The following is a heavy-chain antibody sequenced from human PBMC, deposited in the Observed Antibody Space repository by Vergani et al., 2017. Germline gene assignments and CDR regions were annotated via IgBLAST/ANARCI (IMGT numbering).Heavy chain of an antibody. D-gene: IGHD3-22*01. V-gene: IGHV4-39*01. Sequence: QLQLQESGPGLVKPSETLSLTCTVSGGSISSSSYYWGWIRQPPGKGLEWIGSIYYSGSTYYNPSLKSRVTISVDTSKNQFSLKLSSVTAADTAVYYCARRYYDSSGYYSPCFDYWGQGTLVTVSS. CDR1: GGSISSSSYY. CDR2: IYYSGST. J-gene: IGHJ4*02. CDR3: ARRYYDSSGYYSPCFDY.